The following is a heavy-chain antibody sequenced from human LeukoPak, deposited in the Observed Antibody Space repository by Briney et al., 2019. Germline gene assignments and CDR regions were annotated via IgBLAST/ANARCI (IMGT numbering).Heavy chain of an antibody. Sequence: ASVKVSCKAAGYTFTSYDINCVRQATGQGLEWMGWMNPNSGNTGYAQKFQGRVTMTRNTTISTTYMELSSLRSEDTAVYYCARSPGSSWLRGGYYYGMDVWGQGTTVTVSS. CDR1: GYTFTSYD. CDR3: ARSPGSSWLRGGYYYGMDV. D-gene: IGHD6-13*01. CDR2: MNPNSGNT. V-gene: IGHV1-8*01. J-gene: IGHJ6*02.